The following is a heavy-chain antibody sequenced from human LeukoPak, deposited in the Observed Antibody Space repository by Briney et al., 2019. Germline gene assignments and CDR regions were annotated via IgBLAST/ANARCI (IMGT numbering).Heavy chain of an antibody. CDR1: GYTFTSYY. D-gene: IGHD3-22*01. CDR3: ARSYYYYDSSGYFDY. CDR2: INPSGGST. V-gene: IGHV1-46*01. J-gene: IGHJ4*02. Sequence: ASVTVSCKASGYTFTSYYMHWVRQVPGQGLEWMGIINPSGGSTSYAQKFQGRVTMTRDTSTSTVYMELSSLRSEDTAVYYCARSYYYYDSSGYFDYWGQGTLVTVSS.